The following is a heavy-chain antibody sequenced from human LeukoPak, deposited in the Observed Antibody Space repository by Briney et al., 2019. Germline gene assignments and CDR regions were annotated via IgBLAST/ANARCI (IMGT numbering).Heavy chain of an antibody. CDR3: ARGETYYYDSSGSQLDY. CDR1: GGSISSSNW. Sequence: SGTLSLTCAVSGGSISSSNWWSWVRQPPGKGLEWIGESYHSGSTNYNPSLKSRVTISVDKSKNQFSLKLSSVTAADTAVYYCARGETYYYDSSGSQLDYWGQGTLVTVSS. CDR2: SYHSGST. V-gene: IGHV4-4*02. J-gene: IGHJ4*02. D-gene: IGHD3-22*01.